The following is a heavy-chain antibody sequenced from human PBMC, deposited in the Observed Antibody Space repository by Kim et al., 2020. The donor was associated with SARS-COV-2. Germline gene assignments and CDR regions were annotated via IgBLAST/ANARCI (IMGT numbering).Heavy chain of an antibody. V-gene: IGHV5-51*01. J-gene: IGHJ6*02. D-gene: IGHD2-2*02. CDR2: IYPGDSDT. Sequence: GESLKISCKGSGYSFTSYWIGWVRQMPGKGLAWMGIIYPGDSDTRYSPSFQGQVTISADKSISTAYLQWSSLKASDTAMYYCARQDIFCSSTSCYTPRADYYYGMDVWGQGTTVTVSS. CDR1: GYSFTSYW. CDR3: ARQDIFCSSTSCYTPRADYYYGMDV.